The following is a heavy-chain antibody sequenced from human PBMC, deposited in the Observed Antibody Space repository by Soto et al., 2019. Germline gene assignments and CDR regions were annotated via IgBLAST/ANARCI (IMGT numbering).Heavy chain of an antibody. J-gene: IGHJ4*02. CDR3: AREGFDHRTDY. V-gene: IGHV4-4*02. Sequence: QVQLQESGPGLVKPSETLSLTCAVSGGSISSPNWWSWYRQPPGKGLEWIGEMYPSGSSNRNPSLNSRVTISMDTSTNHFSLKRTSLAAADTAMYYCAREGFDHRTDYWGQGIPVTVSS. CDR2: MYPSGSS. CDR1: GGSISSPNW.